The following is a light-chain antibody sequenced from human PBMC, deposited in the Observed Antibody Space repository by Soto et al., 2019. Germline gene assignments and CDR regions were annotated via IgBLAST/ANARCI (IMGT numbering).Light chain of an antibody. J-gene: IGKJ1*01. CDR1: HSVSTRY. V-gene: IGKV3-20*01. Sequence: EIVLTQSPATLSLSPGERATLSCRASHSVSTRYLAWYQHKPGQAPRLLMYGAASRATGLPDRFSGSGAGADFTLTISGLEPEDFADYYRQQYASSQETFGQGTRVEI. CDR2: GAA. CDR3: QQYASSQET.